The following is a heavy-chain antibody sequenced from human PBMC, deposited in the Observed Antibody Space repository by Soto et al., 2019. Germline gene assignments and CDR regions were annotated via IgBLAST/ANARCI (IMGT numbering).Heavy chain of an antibody. CDR2: IYYSGST. D-gene: IGHD1-7*01. V-gene: IGHV4-59*01. CDR1: GGSISSYY. J-gene: IGHJ4*02. CDR3: ARVRTTPWADFYFDY. Sequence: SETLSLTCTVSGGSISSYYWSWIRQPPGKGLEWIGYIYYSGSTNYNPSLKSRVTISVDTSKNQFSLKLSSVTAADTAVYYCARVRTTPWADFYFDYWGQGTLVTVSS.